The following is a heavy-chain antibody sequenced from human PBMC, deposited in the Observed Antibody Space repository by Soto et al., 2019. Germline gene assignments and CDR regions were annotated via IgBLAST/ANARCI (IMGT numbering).Heavy chain of an antibody. D-gene: IGHD6-13*01. J-gene: IGHJ5*02. CDR1: VYTFTSYG. CDR2: ISAYNGNT. Sequence: GASVKVSCKASVYTFTSYGISCVRPAPGQGLEWMGWISAYNGNTNYAQKLQGRVTMTTDTSTSTAYMELRSLRSDDTAVYYCASSAGTGWFDPWGQGTLVTVSS. V-gene: IGHV1-18*01. CDR3: ASSAGTGWFDP.